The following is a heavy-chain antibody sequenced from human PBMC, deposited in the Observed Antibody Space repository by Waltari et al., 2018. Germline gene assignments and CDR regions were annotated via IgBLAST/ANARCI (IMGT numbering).Heavy chain of an antibody. CDR2: IYTSGST. D-gene: IGHD3-16*02. J-gene: IGHJ3*02. V-gene: IGHV4-61*02. CDR3: ARDYDYVWGSYRSPDAFDI. Sequence: QVQLQESGPGLVKPSQTLSLTCTVSGGSISSGSYYWSWIRQPAGKGLEWIGRIYTSGSTNNNPSLKSRVTISVDTSKNQFSLKLSSVTAADTAVYYWARDYDYVWGSYRSPDAFDIWGQGTMVTVSS. CDR1: GGSISSGSYY.